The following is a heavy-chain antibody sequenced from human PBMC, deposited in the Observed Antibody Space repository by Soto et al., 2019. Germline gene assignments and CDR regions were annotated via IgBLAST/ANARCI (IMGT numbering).Heavy chain of an antibody. D-gene: IGHD2-2*01. CDR3: ARAGTVPSYYYYGMDV. Sequence: QVLLVQSGAEVKKPGSSVKVSCKASGGTFSSYAISWVRQAPGQGLDWMGGIIPIFGTASYAQKFQGRVTITADESTSTAYMELSSLRSEDTAVYYCARAGTVPSYYYYGMDVWGQGTTVTVSS. V-gene: IGHV1-69*01. CDR2: IIPIFGTA. CDR1: GGTFSSYA. J-gene: IGHJ6*02.